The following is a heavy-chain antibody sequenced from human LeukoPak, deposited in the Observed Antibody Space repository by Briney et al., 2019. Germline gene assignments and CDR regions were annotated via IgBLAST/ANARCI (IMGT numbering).Heavy chain of an antibody. CDR2: IYSGGST. D-gene: IGHD3-9*01. V-gene: IGHV3-53*05. CDR3: ARSEHDILTGSHTDSFDY. CDR1: GFTVSSNY. J-gene: IGHJ4*02. Sequence: GGSLRLSCAASGFTVSSNYMNWVRQAPGKGLEWVSVIYSGGSTYYADSVKGKFTFSRDNSKNTLYLQMNSLRSEDTAVYYCARSEHDILTGSHTDSFDYWGQGTLVTVSS.